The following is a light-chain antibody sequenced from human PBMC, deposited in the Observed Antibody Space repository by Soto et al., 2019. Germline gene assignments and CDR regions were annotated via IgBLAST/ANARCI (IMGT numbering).Light chain of an antibody. CDR1: SSDVGGYNY. CDR3: SSYTSSSTPYV. V-gene: IGLV2-14*03. CDR2: EVS. J-gene: IGLJ1*01. Sequence: QSVLTQPASVSGSPGQSITISCTGTSSDVGGYNYVSWYQQHRGKAPKLMIYEVSNRPSGDSDRFSGSKSGNTASLTISGLQAEDEADYYCSSYTSSSTPYVFGSGTKVTVL.